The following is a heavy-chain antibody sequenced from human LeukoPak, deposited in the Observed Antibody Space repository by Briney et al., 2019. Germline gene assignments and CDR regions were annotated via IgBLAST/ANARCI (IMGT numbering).Heavy chain of an antibody. CDR1: GYTFTSYY. CDR2: INPSGGST. CDR3: AREGGPYYYDSSGYYGVKYLGY. Sequence: ASVKVSCKASGYTFTSYYMHWVRQAPGQGLEWMGIINPSGGSTSYAQKFQGRVTMTRDTSTSIVYMELSSLRSEDTAVYYCAREGGPYYYDSSGYYGVKYLGYWGQGTLVTVSS. V-gene: IGHV1-46*01. D-gene: IGHD3-22*01. J-gene: IGHJ4*02.